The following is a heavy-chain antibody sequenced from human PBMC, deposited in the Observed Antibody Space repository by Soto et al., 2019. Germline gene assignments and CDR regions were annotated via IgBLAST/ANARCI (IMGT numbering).Heavy chain of an antibody. CDR1: GDTFSSDA. CDR2: IIPIFGTA. Sequence: ASVKVSCKASGDTFSSDASSWVRQAPGQGLEWMGGIIPIFGTANYAQKFQGRVTITADESTSTAYMELSSLRSEDTAVYYCARAGYYYDSSHMGADYYYYYGMDVWGQGTTVTVS. J-gene: IGHJ6*02. D-gene: IGHD3-22*01. CDR3: ARAGYYYDSSHMGADYYYYYGMDV. V-gene: IGHV1-69*01.